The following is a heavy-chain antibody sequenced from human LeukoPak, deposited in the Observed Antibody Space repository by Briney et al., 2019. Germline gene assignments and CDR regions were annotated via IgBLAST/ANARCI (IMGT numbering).Heavy chain of an antibody. V-gene: IGHV4-59*08. CDR3: ARHEKLGQFDY. Sequence: PSETLSLTCTVSSGSISSYYWSWIRQPPGKGLEWIGYVYYSGGANYNPSLKSRVTISVDTSKNQFSLKLSSVTAADTAVYYCARHEKLGQFDYWGQGTLVTVSS. CDR1: SGSISSYY. J-gene: IGHJ4*02. CDR2: VYYSGGA. D-gene: IGHD3-10*01.